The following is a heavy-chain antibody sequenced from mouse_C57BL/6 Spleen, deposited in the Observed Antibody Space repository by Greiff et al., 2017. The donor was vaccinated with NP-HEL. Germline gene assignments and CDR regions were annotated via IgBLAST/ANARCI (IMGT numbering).Heavy chain of an antibody. CDR3: ARHSNVFDY. J-gene: IGHJ2*01. CDR2: ISSGGSYT. CDR1: GFTFSSSG. D-gene: IGHD2-5*01. V-gene: IGHV5-6*01. Sequence: EVMLVESGGDLVKPGGSLKLSCAASGFTFSSSGMSWVRQTPDKRLEWVATISSGGSYTYYPDSVKGRFTISRDNAKNTLYLQMSSLKSENTAMYYCARHSNVFDYWGKGTTLTVSS.